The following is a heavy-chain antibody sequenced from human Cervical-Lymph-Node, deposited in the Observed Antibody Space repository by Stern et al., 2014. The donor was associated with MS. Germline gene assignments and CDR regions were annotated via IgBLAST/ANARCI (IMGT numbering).Heavy chain of an antibody. D-gene: IGHD1-26*01. CDR3: ARGGVGAIT. CDR2: ISSNGSIT. J-gene: IGHJ4*02. V-gene: IGHV3-64*01. Sequence: EVQLVESGGGLVQPGGSLRLSCAASGFSFSTNAMHWVRQAPGKGLEFVSAISSNGSITYYANSVKVRFTISRDNSKNTPYLQMGSLRTEDMTVYYCARGGVGAITWGQGTLVTVSS. CDR1: GFSFSTNA.